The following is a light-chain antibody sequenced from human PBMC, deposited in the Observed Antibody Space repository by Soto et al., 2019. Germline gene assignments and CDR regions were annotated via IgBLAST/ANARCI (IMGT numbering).Light chain of an antibody. J-gene: IGLJ1*01. CDR1: TNDVGGYNY. Sequence: QSVLTQPPSASGSPGQSVTISCAGTTNDVGGYNYVSWYQQHPGKVPQLMIYQVTKRPSGVPDRFSASKSDTTASLTISGLQAEDEGDYYCMSYAGGNRFVFGTGTKATV. CDR3: MSYAGGNRFV. V-gene: IGLV2-8*01. CDR2: QVT.